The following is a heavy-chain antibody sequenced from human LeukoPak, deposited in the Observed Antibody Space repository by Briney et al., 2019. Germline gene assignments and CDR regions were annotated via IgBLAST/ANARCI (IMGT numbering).Heavy chain of an antibody. Sequence: GGSLRLSCAASGFTFSSYEMDWVRQAPGKGLEWVSDISSSGSTIYYTDSVKGRFTISRDNSKHLLYLQMNSLRAEDTAIYYCARTVARIGYWGQGTLVTVSS. CDR2: ISSSGSTI. CDR1: GFTFSSYE. D-gene: IGHD4-23*01. J-gene: IGHJ4*02. V-gene: IGHV3-48*03. CDR3: ARTVARIGY.